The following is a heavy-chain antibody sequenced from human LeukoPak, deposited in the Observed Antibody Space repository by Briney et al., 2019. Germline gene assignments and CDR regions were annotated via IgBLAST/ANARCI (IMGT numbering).Heavy chain of an antibody. CDR3: ASTYDSSGYTIDY. CDR1: GGSISSGGYD. J-gene: IGHJ4*02. Sequence: PSETLSLTCTVSGGSISSGGYDWSWIRQHPGKGLEWIGYIYYSGSTYYNPSLKSRVTISVDTSKNQFSLKLSSVTAADTAVYYCASTYDSSGYTIDYWGQGTLVTVSS. D-gene: IGHD3-22*01. V-gene: IGHV4-31*03. CDR2: IYYSGST.